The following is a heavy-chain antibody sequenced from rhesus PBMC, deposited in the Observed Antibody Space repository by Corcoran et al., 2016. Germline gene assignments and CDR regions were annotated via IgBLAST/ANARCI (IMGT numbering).Heavy chain of an antibody. CDR1: GYSISSAYG. CDR2: IGGTRDTT. CDR3: ASFTATFYFDS. Sequence: QVQLQESGPGLVKPSGTLSLTCAVSGYSISSAYGWSWIRQPPGKGLEWVGFIGGTRDTTTYNPSLKSRVTVSKDTSKNQFSLQLSSVSAADTAVYYCASFTATFYFDSWGQGVLVTVSS. V-gene: IGHV4-127*01. J-gene: IGHJ4*01. D-gene: IGHD5-12*01.